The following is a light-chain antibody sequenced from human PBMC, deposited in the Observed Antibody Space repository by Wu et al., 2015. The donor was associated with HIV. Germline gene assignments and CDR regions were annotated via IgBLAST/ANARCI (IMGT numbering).Light chain of an antibody. Sequence: AIQMTQSPSSLSASVGDAVTITCRASQDIRENLGWYQQQRGRAPKLLIYGAPSLHSGAPLRFRGSGSGTEFTLTISGLQPEDFATYYCLQDYAYPRAFGQGTRVEI. CDR2: GAP. CDR3: LQDYAYPRA. CDR1: QDIREN. J-gene: IGKJ1*01. V-gene: IGKV1-6*01.